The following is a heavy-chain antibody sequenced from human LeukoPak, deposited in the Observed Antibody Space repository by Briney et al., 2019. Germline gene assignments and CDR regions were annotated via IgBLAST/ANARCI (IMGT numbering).Heavy chain of an antibody. J-gene: IGHJ4*02. D-gene: IGHD6-13*01. CDR1: GGSFSGYY. CDR2: INHSGST. CDR3: ARRRDGYSSSQPTRFDY. V-gene: IGHV4-34*01. Sequence: PSETLSLTCAVYGGSFSGYYWSWIRQPPGKGLEWIGEINHSGSTNYNPSLKSRVTLSVDTSKNQFSMKLSSVTAADTAVYYCARRRDGYSSSQPTRFDYWGQGTLVTVSS.